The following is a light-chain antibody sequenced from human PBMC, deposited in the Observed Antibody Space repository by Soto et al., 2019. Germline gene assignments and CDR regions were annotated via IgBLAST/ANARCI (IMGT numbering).Light chain of an antibody. CDR3: QQFQSFSRT. Sequence: IQMTQSPSTLSASVGDRVTITCRASESIGTWLAWYQQKPGKAPNLLIYDASSLQSGVPSRFSGRGSGTEFTLTISSLQTDDFATYYCQQFQSFSRTFGKGTKVDIK. CDR2: DAS. V-gene: IGKV1-5*01. J-gene: IGKJ1*01. CDR1: ESIGTW.